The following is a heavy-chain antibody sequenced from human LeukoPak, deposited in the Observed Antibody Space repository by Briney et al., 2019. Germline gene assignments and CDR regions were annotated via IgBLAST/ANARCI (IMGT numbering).Heavy chain of an antibody. CDR1: GFTFSNYW. D-gene: IGHD3-10*01. CDR2: MISDGRDI. CDR3: ARDRNYGPDL. Sequence: GGSLRLSCAASGFTFSNYWMHWVRQAPGKGLVWVSRMISDGRDITYADSVRGRFTISRDNAKNSLYLQMNSLRDEDTAVYYWARDRNYGPDLWGRGTLVTVSS. V-gene: IGHV3-74*01. J-gene: IGHJ2*01.